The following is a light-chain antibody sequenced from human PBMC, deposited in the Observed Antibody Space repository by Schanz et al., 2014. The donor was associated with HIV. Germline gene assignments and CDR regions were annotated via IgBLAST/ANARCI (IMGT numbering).Light chain of an antibody. CDR1: SSNIGSNY. CDR2: RNN. J-gene: IGLJ2*01. CDR3: AAWDDSLSGPL. V-gene: IGLV1-47*01. Sequence: QSVLTQPPSASGTPGQRVTISCSGSSSNIGSNYVFWYPKRTGTAPNLPISRNNQRPSGVPDRFSGSKSGTSASLAISGLRFEDEADYYCAAWDDSLSGPLFGGGTKLTVL.